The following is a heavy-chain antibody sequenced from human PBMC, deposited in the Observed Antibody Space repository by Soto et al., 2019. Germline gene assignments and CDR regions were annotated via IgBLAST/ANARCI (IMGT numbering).Heavy chain of an antibody. Sequence: QVHLVQSGAEVKKPGASVKVSCKGSGYTFTTYGITWVRQAPGQGLEWMGWISAHNGNTNYAQKLQGRVTVSRDTSTSTAYMELRSLRSDDTAVYYCARGRYGDYWGQGALVTVSS. D-gene: IGHD1-1*01. V-gene: IGHV1-18*01. J-gene: IGHJ4*02. CDR1: GYTFTTYG. CDR2: ISAHNGNT. CDR3: ARGRYGDY.